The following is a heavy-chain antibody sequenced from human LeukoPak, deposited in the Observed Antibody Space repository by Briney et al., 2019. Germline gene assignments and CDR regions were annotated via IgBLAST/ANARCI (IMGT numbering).Heavy chain of an antibody. CDR3: ARVDLQNAFDI. D-gene: IGHD3/OR15-3a*01. CDR2: IYYSGIT. CDR1: GGSISATGYF. J-gene: IGHJ3*02. V-gene: IGHV4-39*07. Sequence: PSETLSHTCTVSGGSISATGYFWGWIHQPPGKGLEWIGSIYYSGITHYNPSLKSRVTISVDTSKNQFSLKLSSVTAADTAVYYCARVDLQNAFDIWGQGTVVTVSS.